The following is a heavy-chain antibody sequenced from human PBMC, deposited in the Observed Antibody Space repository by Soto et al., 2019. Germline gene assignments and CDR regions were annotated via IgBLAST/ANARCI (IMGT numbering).Heavy chain of an antibody. D-gene: IGHD3-3*01. Sequence: PGGSLRVSCAASGFTFSSYEMNWVRQAPGKGLEWVSYISSSGITIYYTDSVKGRFTISRDNAKNSLYLQMNSLRAEDTAVYYCARGIITIDAFDIWGQGTMVTVSS. CDR1: GFTFSSYE. V-gene: IGHV3-48*03. CDR2: ISSSGITI. CDR3: ARGIITIDAFDI. J-gene: IGHJ3*02.